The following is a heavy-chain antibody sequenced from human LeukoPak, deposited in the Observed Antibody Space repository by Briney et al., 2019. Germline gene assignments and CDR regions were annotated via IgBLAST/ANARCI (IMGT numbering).Heavy chain of an antibody. V-gene: IGHV1-2*02. D-gene: IGHD5-24*01. Sequence: ASVKVSCKASGYTFTSYGILWVRQAPGQGLEWMGWINPNSGGTNYAQKFQGRVTMTRDTSISTAYMELSRLRSDDTAVYYCARDQNGYNLLGPIDAFDIWGQGTMVTVSS. J-gene: IGHJ3*02. CDR1: GYTFTSYG. CDR3: ARDQNGYNLLGPIDAFDI. CDR2: INPNSGGT.